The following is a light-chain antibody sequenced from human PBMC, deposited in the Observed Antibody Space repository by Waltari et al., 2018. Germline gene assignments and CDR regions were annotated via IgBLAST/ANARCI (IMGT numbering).Light chain of an antibody. CDR3: QQYNRFSP. CDR1: EAINKW. CDR2: DAS. J-gene: IGKJ1*01. Sequence: DTQLSQFPSTLAASVGARVTITCRAREAINKWLACYQQKPGKAPKVLIYDASTLQSGVPSRFSGSGSGTEFTLTIDSLQPDDFATYYCQQYNRFSPFGQGTNVEVK. V-gene: IGKV1-5*01.